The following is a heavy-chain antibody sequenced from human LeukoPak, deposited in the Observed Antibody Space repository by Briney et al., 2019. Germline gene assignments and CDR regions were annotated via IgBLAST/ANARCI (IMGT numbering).Heavy chain of an antibody. CDR1: GYTFTGYY. J-gene: IGHJ4*02. CDR3: AREISGYSDY. CDR2: INANSGDT. Sequence: GASVKVSCKASGYTFTGYYMHWVRQAPGQGLEWMGWINANSGDTKYAQKFQGRVTMTRDTSISTAYTELSRLRSDDTAMYYCAREISGYSDYWGQGTWVTVSS. D-gene: IGHD3-22*01. V-gene: IGHV1-2*02.